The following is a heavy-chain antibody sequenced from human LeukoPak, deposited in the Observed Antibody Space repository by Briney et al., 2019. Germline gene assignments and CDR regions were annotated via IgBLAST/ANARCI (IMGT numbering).Heavy chain of an antibody. CDR3: ATHGGDASGSSNFDH. J-gene: IGHJ4*02. Sequence: SETLSLTCTVSGGSINSSSYYWGWIRHPPGKGLKWIGSIYYSGSTYNNPSLQSRVTLSVDTSKNQFSLRLNSVTAADTGVYYCATHGGDASGSSNFDHWGQGTLVTVSS. D-gene: IGHD3-10*01. CDR1: GGSINSSSYY. V-gene: IGHV4-39*01. CDR2: IYYSGST.